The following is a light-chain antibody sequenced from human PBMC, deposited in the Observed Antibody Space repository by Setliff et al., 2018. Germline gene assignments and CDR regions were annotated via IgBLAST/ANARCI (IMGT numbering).Light chain of an antibody. CDR3: QQYDDYPWT. Sequence: DVQMTQSPSTLSASVRDRVTITCRASRVIRNCLAWYQQKPGTAPRLLIQRASRLEAGVPGRFTGGVSETEFTLIINNMQPDDFATYYCQQYDDYPWTFGRGTKVDIK. V-gene: IGKV1-5*03. CDR2: RAS. J-gene: IGKJ1*01. CDR1: RVIRNC.